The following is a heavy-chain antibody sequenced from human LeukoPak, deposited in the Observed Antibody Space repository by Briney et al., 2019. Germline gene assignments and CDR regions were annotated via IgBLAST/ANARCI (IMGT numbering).Heavy chain of an antibody. CDR1: GFTFSSYD. V-gene: IGHV3-23*01. Sequence: GGPLRLSCAASGFTFSSYDMTGVRQAPGRGREWVSSIRPSGDNIYYGDSVKGRFTISRDNSKNTVYLQINNVRGDDTSVYYCARVDGWHWFDPWGQGTLVTVSS. J-gene: IGHJ5*02. D-gene: IGHD5-12*01. CDR3: ARVDGWHWFDP. CDR2: IRPSGDNI.